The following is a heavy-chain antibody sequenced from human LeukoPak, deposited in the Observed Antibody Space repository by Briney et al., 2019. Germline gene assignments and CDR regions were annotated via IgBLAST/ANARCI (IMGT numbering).Heavy chain of an antibody. CDR2: IIPIFGTA. CDR3: ARDDTVVFGDI. CDR1: GGTSSSYA. D-gene: IGHD4-23*01. Sequence: SVMVSCKASGGTSSSYAISWVRQAPGQGLEWMGGIIPIFGTANYAQKLQGRVNMTTDTSTSTAYMELRSLRSGGTAVYYCARDDTVVFGDIWGQGTMVTVSS. J-gene: IGHJ3*02. V-gene: IGHV1-69*05.